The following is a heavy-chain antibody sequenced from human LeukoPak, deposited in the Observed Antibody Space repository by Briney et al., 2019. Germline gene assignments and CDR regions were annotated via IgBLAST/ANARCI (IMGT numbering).Heavy chain of an antibody. CDR3: ARGSGYDIDY. CDR1: GGSISSSSHY. D-gene: IGHD5-12*01. J-gene: IGHJ4*02. CDR2: IYYSGST. V-gene: IGHV4-39*01. Sequence: SETLSLTCSVSGGSISSSSHYWGWLRQPPGKGLEWIGNIYYSGSTYYNPSLKSRLTISVDTSKNRFSLNLTSVTAADTAVYYCARGSGYDIDYWGQGTLVTVSS.